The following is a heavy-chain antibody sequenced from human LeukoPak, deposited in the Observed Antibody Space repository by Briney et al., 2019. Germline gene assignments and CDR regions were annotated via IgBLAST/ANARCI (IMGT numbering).Heavy chain of an antibody. J-gene: IGHJ4*02. V-gene: IGHV4-4*02. CDR3: AVGSGWYNG. CDR2: INHSGST. D-gene: IGHD6-19*01. Sequence: SETLSLTCGVSGGSISSTNWWSWVRQPPGKGLEWIGEINHSGSTNYNPSLKSRVTISVDTSKNQFSLKLSSVTAADTAVYYCAVGSGWYNGWGQGTLVTVSS. CDR1: GGSISSTNW.